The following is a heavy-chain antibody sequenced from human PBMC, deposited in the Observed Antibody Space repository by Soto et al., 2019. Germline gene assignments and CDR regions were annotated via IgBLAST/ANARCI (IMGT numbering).Heavy chain of an antibody. CDR3: ARGYYGSGRNIPFDY. J-gene: IGHJ4*02. CDR2: INPNNGGT. Sequence: ASVKVSCKASGYTFTSYGISWVRQAPGQGLERMGCINPNNGGTNYAQKFQGRVTMTRDTSISTAYMELSRLRSDDTAVYYCARGYYGSGRNIPFDYWGQGTLVTVSS. D-gene: IGHD3-10*01. V-gene: IGHV1-2*02. CDR1: GYTFTSYG.